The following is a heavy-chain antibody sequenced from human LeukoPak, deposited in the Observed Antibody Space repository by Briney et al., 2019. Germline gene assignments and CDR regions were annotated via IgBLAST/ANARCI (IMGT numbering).Heavy chain of an antibody. CDR2: INSNSGGT. Sequence: ASVKVSCKTSGYTFTSYYIHWVRQAPGQGLEWMGRINSNSGGTNYAQRFQGRVTMTRDTSINTAYMELSRLRSDDTAVYYCARDFGYYDRSGHYYYYYGMDVWGQGTTVTVSS. J-gene: IGHJ6*02. CDR3: ARDFGYYDRSGHYYYYYGMDV. D-gene: IGHD3-22*01. CDR1: GYTFTSYY. V-gene: IGHV1-2*06.